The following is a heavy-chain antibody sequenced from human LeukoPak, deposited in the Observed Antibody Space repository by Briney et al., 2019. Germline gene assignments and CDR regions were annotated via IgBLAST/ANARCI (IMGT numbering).Heavy chain of an antibody. J-gene: IGHJ2*01. D-gene: IGHD6-13*01. V-gene: IGHV4-59*08. Sequence: PSETLSLTCTVSGGSISSYYWSWIRQPPGEGLEWIGYIYYSGSTNYNPSLKSRVTISVDTSKNQFSLKLSSVTAADTAVYYCARIPWVGSSSGYFDLWGRGTLVTVSS. CDR3: ARIPWVGSSSGYFDL. CDR2: IYYSGST. CDR1: GGSISSYY.